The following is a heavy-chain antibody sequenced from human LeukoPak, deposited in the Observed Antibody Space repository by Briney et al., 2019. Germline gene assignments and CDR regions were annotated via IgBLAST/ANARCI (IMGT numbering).Heavy chain of an antibody. J-gene: IGHJ4*02. D-gene: IGHD3-10*01. CDR2: ISSSSNYI. CDR1: GFTFSSYS. Sequence: GGSLRLSCAASGFTFSSYSMNWVRQAPGKGLEWVSPISSSSNYIYYADSMKGRFTISRDNAKNSLYLQMSSLRPEDTAVYYCATGENYYGSGSYHRDDYWGQGTLVTVSS. V-gene: IGHV3-21*01. CDR3: ATGENYYGSGSYHRDDY.